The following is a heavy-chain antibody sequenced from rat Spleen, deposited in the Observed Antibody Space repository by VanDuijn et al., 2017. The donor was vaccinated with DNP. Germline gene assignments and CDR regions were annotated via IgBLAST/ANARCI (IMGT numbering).Heavy chain of an antibody. J-gene: IGHJ3*01. CDR2: ITYDGGST. CDR1: GFTFSDYY. Sequence: EVQLVESGGGLVQPGRSLKLSCAASGFTFSDYYMAWVRQAPTKGLEWVAYITYDGGSTYYRDSVKGRFTSSRDNAKSTLYLQMNSLRSEDMATYYCARPMDYYIGGFAYWSQGTLVTVSS. V-gene: IGHV5-22*01. D-gene: IGHD1-1*01. CDR3: ARPMDYYIGGFAY.